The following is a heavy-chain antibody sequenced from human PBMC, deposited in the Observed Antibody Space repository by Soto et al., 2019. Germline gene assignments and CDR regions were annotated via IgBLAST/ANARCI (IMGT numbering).Heavy chain of an antibody. D-gene: IGHD3-16*01. CDR3: VRDRPYRRSSAVRFDP. CDR2: ISGFNSYT. J-gene: IGHJ5*02. Sequence: ASVKVSCKSSGYTFSTYGITWVRQAPGRGLEWMGWISGFNSYTSYAQKFRGRVTMTTDTSTSTAYMELRGLRSDETAVYYCVRDRPYRRSSAVRFDPWGQGTLVTVSS. V-gene: IGHV1-18*04. CDR1: GYTFSTYG.